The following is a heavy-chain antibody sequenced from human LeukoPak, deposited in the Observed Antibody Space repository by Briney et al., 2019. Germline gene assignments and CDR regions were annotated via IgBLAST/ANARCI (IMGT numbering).Heavy chain of an antibody. CDR1: GFTFSSYV. D-gene: IGHD1-1*01. Sequence: GESLRLSCAASGFTFSSYVMSWVRQAPGKGLDWVSGIGGSGSITHYADSVKGRFTISRDNSKNPLYLQMNSLRAEDTAVYYCAKVTGTTFGWGQGTLVTVSS. CDR2: IGGSGSIT. V-gene: IGHV3-23*01. J-gene: IGHJ4*02. CDR3: AKVTGTTFG.